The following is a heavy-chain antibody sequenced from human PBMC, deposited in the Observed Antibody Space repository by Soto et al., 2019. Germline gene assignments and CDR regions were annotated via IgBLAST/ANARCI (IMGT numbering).Heavy chain of an antibody. V-gene: IGHV3-23*01. CDR3: AKDRDGAAAGPTKFYGMDV. Sequence: EVQLLESGGGLVQPGGSLRLSCAASGFTFSSYAMSWVRQAPGKGLEWVSVISGSGDSTYYAESVRGRFTIYRDNSKNTLYLQINGMRAEDTAVYYCAKDRDGAAAGPTKFYGMDVWGQGTKVTVSS. J-gene: IGHJ6*02. D-gene: IGHD6-13*01. CDR1: GFTFSSYA. CDR2: ISGSGDST.